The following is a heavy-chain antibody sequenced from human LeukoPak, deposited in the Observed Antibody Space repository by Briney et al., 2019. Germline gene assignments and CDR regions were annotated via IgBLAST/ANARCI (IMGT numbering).Heavy chain of an antibody. D-gene: IGHD6-6*01. Sequence: PGGYLRLSCAASGFTVSSNYMSWVRQAPGKGLEGVSVIYSGGSTYYADSVKGRFTISRDNSKNTLYLQMNSLRAEDTAVYYCARDHSSSTFDPWGQGTLVTVSS. CDR2: IYSGGST. V-gene: IGHV3-53*01. CDR1: GFTVSSNY. CDR3: ARDHSSSTFDP. J-gene: IGHJ5*02.